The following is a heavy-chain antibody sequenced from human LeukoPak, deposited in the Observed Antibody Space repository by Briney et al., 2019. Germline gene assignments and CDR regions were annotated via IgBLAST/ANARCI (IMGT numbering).Heavy chain of an antibody. CDR1: GYTFTSYD. V-gene: IGHV1-8*02. Sequence: GASVKLSCKASGYTFTSYDINWVRQATGQGLEWMGWMNPNSGNTGYAQKLQGRVTMTTDTSTSTAYMELRSLRSDDTAVYYCARGSGQLDYWGQGTLVTVSS. CDR3: ARGSGQLDY. J-gene: IGHJ4*02. D-gene: IGHD3-3*01. CDR2: MNPNSGNT.